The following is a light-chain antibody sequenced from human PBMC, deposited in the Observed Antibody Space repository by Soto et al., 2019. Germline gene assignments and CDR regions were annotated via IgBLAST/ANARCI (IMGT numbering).Light chain of an antibody. CDR2: LEGSGSY. CDR1: SGHSSYI. Sequence: QLVLTQSSSASASLGSSVKHTCTLSSGHSSYIIAWHQQQPGKAPRYLMKLEGSGSYNKGSGVPDRFSGSSSGADRYLTISNLQFEDEADYYCETWDSNTVVFGGGTKLTVL. J-gene: IGLJ2*01. CDR3: ETWDSNTVV. V-gene: IGLV4-60*02.